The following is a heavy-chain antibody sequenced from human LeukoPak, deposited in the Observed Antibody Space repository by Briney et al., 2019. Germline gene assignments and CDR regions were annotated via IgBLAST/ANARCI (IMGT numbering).Heavy chain of an antibody. J-gene: IGHJ4*02. D-gene: IGHD2-2*01. Sequence: ASVKVSCKVSGYTLTELSMHWVRQAPGKGLEWMGGFDPEDGETIYAQKFQGRVTMTEDTSTGTAYMELSSLRSEDTAVYYCATLGYCSSTSCSDFGYWGQGTLVTVSS. CDR2: FDPEDGET. CDR3: ATLGYCSSTSCSDFGY. CDR1: GYTLTELS. V-gene: IGHV1-24*01.